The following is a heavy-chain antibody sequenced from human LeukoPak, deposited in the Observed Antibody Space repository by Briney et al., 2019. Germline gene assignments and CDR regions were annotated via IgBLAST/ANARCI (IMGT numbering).Heavy chain of an antibody. CDR2: IYYSGIT. CDR3: ARDRGTMVRGPNGMDV. J-gene: IGHJ6*02. Sequence: PSETLSLTCTVSGGSISSSSYYWGWIRQPPGKGLEWIGYIYYSGITKYHPSLKSRVAISVDRPKNQFSLELSSVTTADSAVYYCARDRGTMVRGPNGMDVWGQGTTVTVSS. V-gene: IGHV4-61*05. D-gene: IGHD3-10*01. CDR1: GGSISSSSYY.